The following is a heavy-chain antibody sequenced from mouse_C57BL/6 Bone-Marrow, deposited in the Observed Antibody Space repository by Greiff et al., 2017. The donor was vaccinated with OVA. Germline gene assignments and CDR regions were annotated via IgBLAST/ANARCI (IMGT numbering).Heavy chain of an antibody. V-gene: IGHV5-9-1*02. Sequence: EVQRVESGEGLVKPGGSLKLSCAASGFTFSSYSMSWVRQTPEKRLEWVAYISSGGDYIYYADTVKGRFTISRDNARNTLYLQMSSLKSEDTAMYYCTKVLAAFDVWGTGTTVTVSS. CDR1: GFTFSSYS. CDR2: ISSGGDYI. J-gene: IGHJ1*03. CDR3: TKVLAAFDV. D-gene: IGHD1-3*01.